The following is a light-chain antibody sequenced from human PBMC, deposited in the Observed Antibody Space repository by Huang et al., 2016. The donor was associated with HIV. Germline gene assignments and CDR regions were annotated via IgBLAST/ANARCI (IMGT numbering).Light chain of an antibody. J-gene: IGKJ4*01. Sequence: EIVLTQSPGTLSLSLGERATLSCRASQSISSNYLAWYRQKPGQAPRLLIFGASTRATGIPDRCSGSGSGTDFTLTVSRLEPEDFAVYYCQQYDNSPLTFGGGTKVEIK. CDR3: QQYDNSPLT. CDR1: QSISSNY. CDR2: GAS. V-gene: IGKV3-20*01.